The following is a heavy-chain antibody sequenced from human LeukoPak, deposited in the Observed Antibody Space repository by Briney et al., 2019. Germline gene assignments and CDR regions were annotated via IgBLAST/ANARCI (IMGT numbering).Heavy chain of an antibody. D-gene: IGHD6-13*01. J-gene: IGHJ6*03. V-gene: IGHV1-8*01. CDR2: MNPNSGNT. CDR3: ERGRRAAALFQDYYYMDV. CDR1: GYTFTSYD. Sequence: SAKVSCKASGYTFTSYDINSVRQATGPGLKWMGWMNPNSGNTGYAQKFQGRVTMTRNTSISTAYMELSSLRSEDTAVYYCERGRRAAALFQDYYYMDVWGKGTTVTVSS.